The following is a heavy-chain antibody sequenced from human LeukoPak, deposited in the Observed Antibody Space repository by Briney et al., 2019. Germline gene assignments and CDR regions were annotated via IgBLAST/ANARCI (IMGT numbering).Heavy chain of an antibody. V-gene: IGHV4-61*01. CDR3: ARGSKAAPGTFDY. Sequence: PSETLSLTCTVSGGSVSSGSYYWSWIRQPPGKGLEWIGYIYYSGSTNYNPSLKSRVAISVDTSKNQFSLKLSSVTAADTAVYYCARGSKAAPGTFDYWGQGTLVTVSS. CDR2: IYYSGST. J-gene: IGHJ4*02. CDR1: GGSVSSGSYY. D-gene: IGHD6-13*01.